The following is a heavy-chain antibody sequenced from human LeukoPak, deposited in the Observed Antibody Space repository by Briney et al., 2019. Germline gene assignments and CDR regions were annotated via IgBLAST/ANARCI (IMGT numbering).Heavy chain of an antibody. D-gene: IGHD4-17*01. CDR2: IKQDGSEK. Sequence: GGSLRLSCAASGFTFSSYWMSWVRQAPGKGLEWVANIKQDGSEKYYVDSVKGRFTISRDNAKNSLYLQMNSLRAEDTAVHYCAKEGYGDYDPLWYYYGMDVWGQGTTVTVSS. V-gene: IGHV3-7*01. CDR3: AKEGYGDYDPLWYYYGMDV. CDR1: GFTFSSYW. J-gene: IGHJ6*02.